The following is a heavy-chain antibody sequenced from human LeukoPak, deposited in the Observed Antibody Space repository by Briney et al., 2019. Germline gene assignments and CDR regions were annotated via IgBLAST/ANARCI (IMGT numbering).Heavy chain of an antibody. CDR3: ARERGDYVWGSYTAFDI. V-gene: IGHV3-21*01. J-gene: IGHJ3*02. CDR2: ISSSSSYI. D-gene: IGHD3-16*01. CDR1: GFTFSSHW. Sequence: PGGSLRLSCVDSGFTFSSHWMTWVRQAPGKGLEWVSSISSSSSYIYYADSVKGRFTISRDNAKNSLYLQMNSLRAEDTAVYYCARERGDYVWGSYTAFDIWGQGTMVTVSS.